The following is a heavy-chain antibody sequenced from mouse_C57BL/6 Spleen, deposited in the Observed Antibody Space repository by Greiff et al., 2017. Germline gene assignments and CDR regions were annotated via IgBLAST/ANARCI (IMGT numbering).Heavy chain of an antibody. Sequence: EVKLVESGGGLVKPGGSLKLSCAASGFTFSDYGMHWVRQAPEKGLEWVAYISSGSSTIYYADTVKGRFTISRDNAKITLFLQMTSLRSEDTAMYYCARHDYYGFAYWGQGTLVTVSA. CDR1: GFTFSDYG. V-gene: IGHV5-17*01. CDR3: ARHDYYGFAY. J-gene: IGHJ3*01. D-gene: IGHD1-1*01. CDR2: ISSGSSTI.